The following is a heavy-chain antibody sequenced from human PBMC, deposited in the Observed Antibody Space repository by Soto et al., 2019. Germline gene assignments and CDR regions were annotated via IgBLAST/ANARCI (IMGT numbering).Heavy chain of an antibody. V-gene: IGHV4-4*07. J-gene: IGHJ4*02. Sequence: EPLSLTCTVSGGSISGHSWVWIRQPAGKGLEWIGHIYPSGSTSYNPSLRSRVTMSLDTSSNQIFLNLTSVTAADTAVFYCVRGRSYSVYDFWGPGTLVTVSS. CDR1: GGSISGHS. CDR2: IYPSGST. D-gene: IGHD5-12*01. CDR3: VRGRSYSVYDF.